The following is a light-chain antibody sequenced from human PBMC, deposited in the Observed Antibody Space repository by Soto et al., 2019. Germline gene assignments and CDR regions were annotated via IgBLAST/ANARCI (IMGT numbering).Light chain of an antibody. CDR3: QQTHTFPWT. CDR2: GVY. CDR1: QSVSSN. Sequence: EIVMTQSPTILSVSPGERATLSCRASQSVSSNLAWYQQKPGQAPRLLIYGVYTRAPGIPARFSGSGSGTEFTLTISSLQSEDFVTYYCQQTHTFPWTFGQGTKVDVK. V-gene: IGKV3D-15*01. J-gene: IGKJ1*01.